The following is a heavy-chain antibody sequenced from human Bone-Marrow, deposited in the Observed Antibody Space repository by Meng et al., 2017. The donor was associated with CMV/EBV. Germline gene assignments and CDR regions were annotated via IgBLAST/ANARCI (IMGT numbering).Heavy chain of an antibody. Sequence: GGSLRLSCAASGFTLSNNWMHWVRQAPGKGLEWVSVIYRGGSTYYADSVKGRFTISRDNSKNTLYLQMNSLRAEDTAMYYCARDTTSYLQFDYWGQGTLVTVAS. CDR1: GFTLSNNW. V-gene: IGHV3-53*01. D-gene: IGHD2-2*01. J-gene: IGHJ4*02. CDR2: IYRGGST. CDR3: ARDTTSYLQFDY.